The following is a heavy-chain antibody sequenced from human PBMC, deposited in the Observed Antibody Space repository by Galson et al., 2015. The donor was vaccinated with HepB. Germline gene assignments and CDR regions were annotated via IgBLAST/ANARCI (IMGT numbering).Heavy chain of an antibody. V-gene: IGHV1-69*04. CDR3: ARGIVYCGGDCYSFDAFDI. CDR1: GFTFTSSA. Sequence: SVKVSCKASGFTFTSSAVQWVRQARGQRLEWMGRIIPILGIANYAQKFQGRVTITADKSTSTAYMELSSLRSEDTAVYYCARGIVYCGGDCYSFDAFDIGGQGTMVTVSS. J-gene: IGHJ3*02. D-gene: IGHD2-21*02. CDR2: IIPILGIA.